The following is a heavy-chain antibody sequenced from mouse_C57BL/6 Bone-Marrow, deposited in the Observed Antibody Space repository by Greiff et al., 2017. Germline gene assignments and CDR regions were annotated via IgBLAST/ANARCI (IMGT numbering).Heavy chain of an antibody. CDR2: IHPSDSDT. CDR3: AILYGSSLAWFAY. J-gene: IGHJ3*01. Sequence: VQLQQPGAELVKPGASVKVSCKASGYTFTSYWMHWVKQRPGQGLEWIGRIHPSDSDTNYNQKFKGKATLTLDKSSSTAYMQLSSLTSGASAVYYCAILYGSSLAWFAYWGQGTLVTVSA. CDR1: GYTFTSYW. D-gene: IGHD1-1*01. V-gene: IGHV1-74*01.